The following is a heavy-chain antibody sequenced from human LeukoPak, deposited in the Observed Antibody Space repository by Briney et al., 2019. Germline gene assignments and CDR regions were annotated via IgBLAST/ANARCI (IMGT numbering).Heavy chain of an antibody. V-gene: IGHV3-23*01. CDR1: GFTFSSYA. CDR3: AKYYYDTSGYYSAGYFDY. Sequence: GGSLRLSCAASGFTFSSYAMSWVRQAPGKGLKWVSFITGGGGSTYYADSVKGRFTISRDNSMNTLYLQMNSLRAEDTAVYYCAKYYYDTSGYYSAGYFDYWGQGSLVTVSS. D-gene: IGHD3-22*01. J-gene: IGHJ4*02. CDR2: ITGGGGST.